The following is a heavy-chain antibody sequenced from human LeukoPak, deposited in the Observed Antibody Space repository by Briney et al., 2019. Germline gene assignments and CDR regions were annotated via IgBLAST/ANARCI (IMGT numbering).Heavy chain of an antibody. CDR2: ISSSSSTI. V-gene: IGHV3-48*04. CDR3: ARSSNCSSTSCYPGYYYMDV. Sequence: AGGSLRLSCAASGFTFSSYSMNWVRQAPGKGLEWVSYISSSSSTIYYADSVKGRFTISRDNAKNSLYLQMNSLKASDTAMYYCARSSNCSSTSCYPGYYYMDVWGKGTTVTVSS. CDR1: GFTFSSYS. D-gene: IGHD2-2*01. J-gene: IGHJ6*03.